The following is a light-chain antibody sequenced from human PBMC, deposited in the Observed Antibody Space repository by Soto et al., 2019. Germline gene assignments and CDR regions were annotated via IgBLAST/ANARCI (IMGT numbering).Light chain of an antibody. CDR1: SSNIGNNY. CDR2: DAN. V-gene: IGLV1-51*01. J-gene: IGLJ2*01. Sequence: QSVLTQPASVSAAPGQKVIISCSGSSSNIGNNYVSWYQQLPGTAPRLLIYDANKRPSEIPARFSGSKSATSATLGITGLQTGDEADYYCGAWEASLSAVVFGGGTQLTVL. CDR3: GAWEASLSAVV.